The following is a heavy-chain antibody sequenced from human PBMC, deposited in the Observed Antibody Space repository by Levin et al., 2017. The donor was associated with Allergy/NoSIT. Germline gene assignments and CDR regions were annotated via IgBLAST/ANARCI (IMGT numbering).Heavy chain of an antibody. CDR2: ISASDGTT. V-gene: IGHV3-23*01. Sequence: GGSLRLSCAASGFTFSRYAMGWVRQAPGKALEWVSTISASDGTTNSADSVMGRFTISRDNSANTLYLQMHSLRAEDTAIYYCAKQGIELWEKCHFDCWGQGTLVTVSS. D-gene: IGHD5-18*01. CDR1: GFTFSRYA. CDR3: AKQGIELWEKCHFDC. J-gene: IGHJ4*02.